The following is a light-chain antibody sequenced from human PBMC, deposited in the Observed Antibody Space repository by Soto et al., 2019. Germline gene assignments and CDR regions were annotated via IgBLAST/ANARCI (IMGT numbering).Light chain of an antibody. V-gene: IGLV1-47*01. Sequence: QSVLTQPPSASGTPGQRVTISCSGSSSNIGSNYVYWYQQLPGTVPQLLIYRNSERPSGVPDRFSGSKSGTSASLAISGLRSEDEADYYCAAWGDSLSGVVFGGGTKVTVL. J-gene: IGLJ2*01. CDR3: AAWGDSLSGVV. CDR1: SSNIGSNY. CDR2: RNS.